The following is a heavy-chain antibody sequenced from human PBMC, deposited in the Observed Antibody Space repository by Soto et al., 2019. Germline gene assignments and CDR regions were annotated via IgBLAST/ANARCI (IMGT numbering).Heavy chain of an antibody. Sequence: QVQLQESGPGLVRPSQTLSLTCTLSGGSISDNDYYWTWIRQSPGVGLEWLGYIYTSGGTPYNPSIKSRLYISADTSSYRFSLKLTSVTAADTAVYFCARGEVRGAFDIWGPGTKVHVSS. J-gene: IGHJ3*02. CDR2: IYTSGGT. CDR1: GGSISDNDYY. CDR3: ARGEVRGAFDI. V-gene: IGHV4-30-4*01. D-gene: IGHD3-10*01.